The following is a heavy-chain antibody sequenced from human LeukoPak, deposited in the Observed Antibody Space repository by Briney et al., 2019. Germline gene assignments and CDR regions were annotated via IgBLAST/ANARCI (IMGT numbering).Heavy chain of an antibody. CDR2: IIPIFGTA. Sequence: GSSVKVTCKASGGTFSSYAISWVRQAPGQGLEWMGGIIPIFGTANYAQKFQGRVTITTDESTSTAYMELSSLRSEDTAVYYCARARAVAGNGDFDYWDQGTLVTVSS. D-gene: IGHD6-19*01. CDR1: GGTFSSYA. J-gene: IGHJ4*02. CDR3: ARARAVAGNGDFDY. V-gene: IGHV1-69*05.